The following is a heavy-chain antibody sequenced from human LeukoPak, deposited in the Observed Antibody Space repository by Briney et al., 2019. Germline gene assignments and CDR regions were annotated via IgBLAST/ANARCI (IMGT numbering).Heavy chain of an antibody. CDR2: INPNSGGT. CDR3: ARVSGDYYHYAMDG. CDR1: GYTFTGYY. Sequence: ASVKVSCKASGYTFTGYYMHWVRQAPGQGLEWMGWINPNSGGTNYAQKFQGRVTMTRDTSISTAYMELSRLRSDDTDVYYCARVSGDYYHYAMDGWGQGTTVTVSS. D-gene: IGHD3-10*01. J-gene: IGHJ6*02. V-gene: IGHV1-2*02.